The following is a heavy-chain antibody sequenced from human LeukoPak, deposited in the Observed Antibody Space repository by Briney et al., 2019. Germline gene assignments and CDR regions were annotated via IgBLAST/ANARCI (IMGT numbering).Heavy chain of an antibody. CDR3: ARDPYVGPTYYDILNGYHSPGWFDP. Sequence: SETLSLTCTVSGGSISSYYWSWIRQPAGKGLEWIGRIYTSGSTNYNPSLKGRVTMSVDTSKNQFSLKLSSVTAADTAVYYRARDPYVGPTYYDILNGYHSPGWFDPWGQGTLVTVSS. D-gene: IGHD3-9*01. V-gene: IGHV4-4*07. J-gene: IGHJ5*02. CDR2: IYTSGST. CDR1: GGSISSYY.